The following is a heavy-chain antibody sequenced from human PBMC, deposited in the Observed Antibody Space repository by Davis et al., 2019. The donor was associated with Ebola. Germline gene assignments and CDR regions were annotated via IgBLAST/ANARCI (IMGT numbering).Heavy chain of an antibody. V-gene: IGHV3-33*01. CDR1: GFTFSSYG. CDR2: IWYDGSNK. Sequence: PGGSLRLSCAASGFTFSSYGMHWVRQAPGKGLEWVAVIWYDGSNKYYADSMKGRFTISRDNSKNTLYLQMNSLRAEDTAVYYCAREPPPYDFWSGYYGYWGQGTLVTVSS. CDR3: AREPPPYDFWSGYYGY. D-gene: IGHD3-3*01. J-gene: IGHJ4*02.